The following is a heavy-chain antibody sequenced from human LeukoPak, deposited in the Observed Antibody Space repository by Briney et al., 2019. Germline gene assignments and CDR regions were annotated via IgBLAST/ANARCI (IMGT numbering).Heavy chain of an antibody. CDR1: GYSISSGYY. J-gene: IGHJ3*02. D-gene: IGHD3-9*01. Sequence: SETLSLTCSVSGYSISSGYYWGWIRQPPGRGLEWIGSIYYTGGTLYNPSLKSRVSMSVDTSTNQFSLKLTSVTAADTAVYYCARDRAKFDWFGSGAFDIWGQGTMVTVSS. CDR2: IYYTGGT. CDR3: ARDRAKFDWFGSGAFDI. V-gene: IGHV4-38-2*02.